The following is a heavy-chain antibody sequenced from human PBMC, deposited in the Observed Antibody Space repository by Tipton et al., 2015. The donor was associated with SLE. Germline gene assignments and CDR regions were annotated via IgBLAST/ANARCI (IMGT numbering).Heavy chain of an antibody. CDR2: IDISGSS. V-gene: IGHV4-61*09. D-gene: IGHD1-1*01. J-gene: IGHJ6*02. CDR3: ARDERYDYYGVDV. Sequence: TLSLTCSVSGGSIRSGSYYWSWIRQPAGKGLEWIGHIDISGSSNYNPSLKSRVTISVDTSKNQFSLKLTSLTAADTAIYYCARDERYDYYGVDVWGQGTTVTVSS. CDR1: GGSIRSGSYY.